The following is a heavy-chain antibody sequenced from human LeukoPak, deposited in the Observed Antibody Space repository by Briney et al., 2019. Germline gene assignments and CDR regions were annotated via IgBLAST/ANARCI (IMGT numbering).Heavy chain of an antibody. CDR1: GFTFSSYG. V-gene: IGHV3-30*18. J-gene: IGHJ3*02. CDR2: ISYDGSNK. Sequence: PGGSLRLSCAASGFTFSSYGMHWVRQAPGKGLEWVAVISYDGSNKYYADSVKGRFTISRDSSKNTLYLQMNSLRAEDTAVYYCAKEGSATVTTRGLDIWGQGTMVTVSS. CDR3: AKEGSATVTTRGLDI. D-gene: IGHD4-17*01.